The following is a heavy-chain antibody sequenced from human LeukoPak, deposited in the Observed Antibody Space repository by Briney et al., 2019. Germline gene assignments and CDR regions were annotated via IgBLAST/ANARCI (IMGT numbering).Heavy chain of an antibody. J-gene: IGHJ6*04. CDR3: AKDPDIVVVGGGPDV. V-gene: IGHV3-30*18. CDR1: GFTFSSYG. CDR2: ISYDGSNK. D-gene: IGHD2-2*01. Sequence: GRSLRLSCAASGFTFSSYGMHWVRQAPGKGLEWVAVISYDGSNKYYADSVKGRFTISRDNSKNTLYLQMNSLRAEDTAVYYCAKDPDIVVVGGGPDVWGKGTTVTVSS.